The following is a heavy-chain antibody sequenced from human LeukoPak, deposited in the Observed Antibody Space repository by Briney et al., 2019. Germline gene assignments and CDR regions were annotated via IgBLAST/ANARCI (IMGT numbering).Heavy chain of an antibody. V-gene: IGHV3-23*01. CDR3: AKRGGKGAFDI. J-gene: IGHJ3*02. Sequence: GGSLRLSCAASGFTFSSYAMNWVRQAPGEGLEWVSAICCSGGSKYYADSVKGRFTISRDNSKNTLYLQMNSLRAEDTAVYYLAKRGGKGAFDIWGQGTMVTVSS. D-gene: IGHD3-16*01. CDR2: ICCSGGSK. CDR1: GFTFSSYA.